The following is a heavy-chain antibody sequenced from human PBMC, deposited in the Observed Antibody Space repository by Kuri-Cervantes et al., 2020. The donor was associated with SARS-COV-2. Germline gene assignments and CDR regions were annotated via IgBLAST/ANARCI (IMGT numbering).Heavy chain of an antibody. Sequence: GGSLRLSCTVSGGSISSSSYYWGWIRQPPGKGLEWVANIKQDGSEKYYVDSVKGRFTISRDNAKNSLYLQMNSLRAEDTAVYYCARENHNDFWSGYLGYWGQGTLVTVSS. V-gene: IGHV3-7*01. CDR2: IKQDGSEK. CDR1: GGSISSSSYY. D-gene: IGHD3-3*01. J-gene: IGHJ4*02. CDR3: ARENHNDFWSGYLGY.